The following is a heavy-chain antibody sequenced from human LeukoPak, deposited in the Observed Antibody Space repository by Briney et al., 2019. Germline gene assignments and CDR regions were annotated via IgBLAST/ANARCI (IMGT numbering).Heavy chain of an antibody. J-gene: IGHJ4*02. CDR1: GFGFSMSW. D-gene: IGHD5-12*01. CDR2: IKTDGSST. Sequence: PGGSLRLSCAASGFGFSMSWMQWVRQAPGKGLVWVSRIKTDGSSTSYADSVKGRFTVSRDNAKNMLFLQMNSLKAEDTAVYYCAREVAGGNDYWGQGTLVTVS. CDR3: AREVAGGNDY. V-gene: IGHV3-74*01.